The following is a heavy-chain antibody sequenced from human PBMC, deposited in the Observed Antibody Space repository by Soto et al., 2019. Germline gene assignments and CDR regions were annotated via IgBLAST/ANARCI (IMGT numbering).Heavy chain of an antibody. CDR3: AKGLRVGATRGVGLDY. CDR2: ISGSGGST. D-gene: IGHD1-26*01. Sequence: EVQLLESGGGLVQPGGSLRLYCAASGFTFSSYAMSWVRQAPGKGLEWVSAISGSGGSTYYADSVKGRFTISRDNSKNTLYLQMNSLRAEDTAVYYCAKGLRVGATRGVGLDYWGQGTLVTVSS. V-gene: IGHV3-23*01. CDR1: GFTFSSYA. J-gene: IGHJ4*02.